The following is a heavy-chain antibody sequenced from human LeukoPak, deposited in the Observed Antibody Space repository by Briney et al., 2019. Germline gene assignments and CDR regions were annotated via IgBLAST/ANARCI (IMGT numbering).Heavy chain of an antibody. V-gene: IGHV4-34*01. CDR3: ARGLTRIAAAGRREYYFDY. CDR1: GGSFSGYY. Sequence: SETLSLTCAVYGGSFSGYYWSWIRQPPGKGLEGIGEINHSGRTNYNPSLKSRVTISVETSKNQFSLKLSSVTAADTAVYYCARGLTRIAAAGRREYYFDYWGQGTLVTVSS. D-gene: IGHD6-13*01. CDR2: INHSGRT. J-gene: IGHJ4*02.